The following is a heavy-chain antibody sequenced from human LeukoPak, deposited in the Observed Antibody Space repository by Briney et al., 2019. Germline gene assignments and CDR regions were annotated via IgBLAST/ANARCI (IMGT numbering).Heavy chain of an antibody. V-gene: IGHV3-49*03. CDR1: GFIFGDYA. J-gene: IGHJ4*02. CDR3: TRVAATRPPDY. D-gene: IGHD2-15*01. Sequence: GRSLRLSCTASGFIFGDYAMSWFRQAPGKGLEWVDLIRSKAYAETTEYAASVKGRFTISRDDSKSIAYLQMNSLKTEDTAVYYCTRVAATRPPDYWGQGTLVTVSS. CDR2: IRSKAYAETT.